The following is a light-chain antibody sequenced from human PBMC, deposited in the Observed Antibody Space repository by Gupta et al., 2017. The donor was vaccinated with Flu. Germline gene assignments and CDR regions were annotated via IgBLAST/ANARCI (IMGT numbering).Light chain of an antibody. CDR2: CAS. CDR1: QSGCDSSNNKNS. V-gene: IGKV4-1*01. Sequence: DIVMTQSPDSLAVSPGGRATINCKSNQSGCDSSNNKNSLARYQHKPCQPPKLLIYCASTREFPVPDRFSGSGSGIAFTLTIMSLQAEAVAVYYCHQEYTTPYSFGQGTKMEIK. CDR3: HQEYTTPYS. J-gene: IGKJ2*03.